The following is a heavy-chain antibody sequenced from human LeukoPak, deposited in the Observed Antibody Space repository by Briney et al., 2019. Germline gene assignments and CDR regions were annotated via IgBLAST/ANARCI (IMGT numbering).Heavy chain of an antibody. V-gene: IGHV4-31*03. D-gene: IGHD2-2*02. CDR3: AHTRGYCSSTSCYIGGWFDP. Sequence: SETLSLTCTVSGGSISSGVYYWSWIRQHPGKGLEWIGYIYYSGSTYYNPSLKSRVTISVDTSKNQFSLKLSSVTAADTAVYYCAHTRGYCSSTSCYIGGWFDPGAREPWSPSPQ. J-gene: IGHJ5*02. CDR1: GGSISSGVYY. CDR2: IYYSGST.